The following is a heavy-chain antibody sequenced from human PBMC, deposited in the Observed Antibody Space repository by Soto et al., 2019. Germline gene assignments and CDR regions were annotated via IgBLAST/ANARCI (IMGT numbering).Heavy chain of an antibody. J-gene: IGHJ6*02. CDR1: GFTFSLYS. Sequence: EVQLVESGGGLVQPGGSLRLSCAASGFTFSLYSMSWVRQAPGKGLEWVSYISRSSTGIHYADSVKGPFTISRDDAPNSMQLQMNRPKDGDTAVDYCARAGTWGLDVWGQGTTVSISS. V-gene: IGHV3-48*02. CDR3: ARAGTWGLDV. CDR2: ISRSSTGI. D-gene: IGHD6-19*01.